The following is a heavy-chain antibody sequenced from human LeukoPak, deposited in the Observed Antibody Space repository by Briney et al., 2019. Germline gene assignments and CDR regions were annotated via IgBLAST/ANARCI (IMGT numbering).Heavy chain of an antibody. CDR1: GFTVSSNY. D-gene: IGHD3-3*01. CDR3: ARAGGITIFGVVKDYYYGMDV. CDR2: IYSGGST. Sequence: GGSLRLSCAASGFTVSSNYMSWVRQAPGKGLEWVSVIYSGGSTYYADSVKGRFTISRDNSKNTLYLQMNSLRAEDTAVYYSARAGGITIFGVVKDYYYGMDVWGQGTTVTVSS. V-gene: IGHV3-66*01. J-gene: IGHJ6*02.